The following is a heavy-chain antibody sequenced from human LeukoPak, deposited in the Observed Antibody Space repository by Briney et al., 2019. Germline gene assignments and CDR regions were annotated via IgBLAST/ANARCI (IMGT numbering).Heavy chain of an antibody. CDR3: ATDRDYVFAFDI. Sequence: ASVKVSCKVSGYTLTELSMHWVRQAPGKGLEWMGGFDPEDGETTYAQKFQGRVTMTEDTSTDTAYMELSSLRSEDTAVYYCATDRDYVFAFDIWGQGTMVTVSS. CDR2: FDPEDGET. V-gene: IGHV1-24*01. CDR1: GYTLTELS. D-gene: IGHD3-16*01. J-gene: IGHJ3*02.